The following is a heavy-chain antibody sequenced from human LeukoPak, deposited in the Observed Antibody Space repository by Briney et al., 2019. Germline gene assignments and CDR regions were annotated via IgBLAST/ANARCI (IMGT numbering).Heavy chain of an antibody. J-gene: IGHJ3*02. Sequence: GGSLRLSCAASGFTLSSYRMNWVRQAPGKGLEWVSYIRSSSSTIYYADSVKGRFTISSDNAKNSLYLQMNTLRDEDTAVYFWARDSGYAFDTWGQGTMVTVSS. CDR3: ARDSGYAFDT. V-gene: IGHV3-48*02. CDR1: GFTLSSYR. D-gene: IGHD2-15*01. CDR2: IRSSSSTI.